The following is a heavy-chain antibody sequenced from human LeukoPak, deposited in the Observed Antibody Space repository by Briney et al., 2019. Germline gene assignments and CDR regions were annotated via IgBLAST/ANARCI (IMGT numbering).Heavy chain of an antibody. CDR3: AKDKAGYSYGYADY. Sequence: GRSLRLSCAASGFTFDDYAMHWVRQAPGKGLEWVSGISWNSGSIGYADSVKGRFTISRDNAKNSLYLQMNSLRAEDTALYYCAKDKAGYSYGYADYWGQGTLVTVSS. CDR2: ISWNSGSI. V-gene: IGHV3-9*01. CDR1: GFTFDDYA. D-gene: IGHD5-18*01. J-gene: IGHJ4*02.